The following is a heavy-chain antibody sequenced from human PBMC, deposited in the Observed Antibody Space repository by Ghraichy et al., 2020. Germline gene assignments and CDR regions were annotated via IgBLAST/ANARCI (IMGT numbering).Heavy chain of an antibody. CDR3: GRGGYIYGSNPIDY. D-gene: IGHD5-18*01. CDR2: IKQDGSEK. CDR1: GFTFNTYY. V-gene: IGHV3-7*04. J-gene: IGHJ4*02. Sequence: GGSLRLSCAASGFTFNTYYMTWVLQAPGKGLEWVANIKQDGSEKYYVDSVKGRFTISRDNAKDSVYLQMNSLRAEDTAVYYCGRGGYIYGSNPIDYWGQGSQVIVSS.